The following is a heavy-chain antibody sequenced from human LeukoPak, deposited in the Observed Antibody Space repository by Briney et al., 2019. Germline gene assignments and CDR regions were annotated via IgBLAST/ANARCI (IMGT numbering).Heavy chain of an antibody. V-gene: IGHV3-23*01. CDR3: AKKVGLVSAPLYYFDC. CDR2: ISGAAGSK. J-gene: IGHJ4*02. CDR1: GFTFSSYN. Sequence: PGGSLRLSCAASGFTFSSYNMSWVRQAPGKGLGWVSAISGAAGSKDYADSVKGRFTISRDTSKNTLYLQMNSRKAEATAKYSFAKKVGLVSAPLYYFDCGGEGTLLSV. D-gene: IGHD2-2*01.